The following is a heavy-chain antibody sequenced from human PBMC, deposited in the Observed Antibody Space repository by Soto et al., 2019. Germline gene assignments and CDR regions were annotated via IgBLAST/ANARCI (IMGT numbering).Heavy chain of an antibody. CDR1: GFAFSSYG. D-gene: IGHD3-10*01. CDR3: VSDRGCGQASVPYS. J-gene: IGHJ5*01. Sequence: QAQLVESGGGVVQPGRSLRLSCAASGFAFSSYGMHWVRQDPGTGLEWVAVISYDGSLQHYADSVKGRFTISRDNSKNVVILQISSLRAEDTAVYYCVSDRGCGQASVPYSRGQWTLVSVSS. V-gene: IGHV3-30*03. CDR2: ISYDGSLQ.